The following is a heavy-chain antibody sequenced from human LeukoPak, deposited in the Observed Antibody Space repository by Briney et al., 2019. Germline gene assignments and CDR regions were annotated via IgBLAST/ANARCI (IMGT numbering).Heavy chain of an antibody. CDR2: MNPNSGNT. Sequence: ASVKVSCKASGYTFTSYDINWVRQATGQGLEWMGWMNPNSGNTGYAQKFQGRVTMTRNTSISTAYMELSSLRSEDTAVYYCARGRSFGYGCKNALDIWGQGTMVTVSS. D-gene: IGHD5-18*01. CDR3: ARGRSFGYGCKNALDI. CDR1: GYTFTSYD. J-gene: IGHJ3*02. V-gene: IGHV1-8*01.